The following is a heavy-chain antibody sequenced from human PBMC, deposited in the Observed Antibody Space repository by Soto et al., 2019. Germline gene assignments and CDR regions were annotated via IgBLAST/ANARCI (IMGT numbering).Heavy chain of an antibody. CDR1: GGSFSGYY. Sequence: SETLSLTCAVYGGSFSGYYWSWIRQPPGKGLEWIGEINHSGSTNYNPSLKSRVTISVDTSKNQFSLKLCSVTAADTAVYYCARGVGTYYYYYGMDVWGQGTTVTVSS. J-gene: IGHJ6*02. CDR2: INHSGST. D-gene: IGHD1-1*01. CDR3: ARGVGTYYYYYGMDV. V-gene: IGHV4-34*01.